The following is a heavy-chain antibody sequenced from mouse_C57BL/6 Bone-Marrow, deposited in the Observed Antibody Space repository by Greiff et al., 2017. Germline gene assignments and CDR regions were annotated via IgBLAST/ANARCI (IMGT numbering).Heavy chain of an antibody. Sequence: VQLQQPGAELVKPGASVKLSCKASGYTFTSYWMQWVKQRPGHGLEWIGEIDPSDSYTNYNQKFKGKATLTVDTSSSTAYMQLSSLTSEDSAVYYCARDGYYGLYAMDYWGQGTSVTVSS. V-gene: IGHV1-50*01. CDR2: IDPSDSYT. CDR1: GYTFTSYW. J-gene: IGHJ4*01. D-gene: IGHD2-3*01. CDR3: ARDGYYGLYAMDY.